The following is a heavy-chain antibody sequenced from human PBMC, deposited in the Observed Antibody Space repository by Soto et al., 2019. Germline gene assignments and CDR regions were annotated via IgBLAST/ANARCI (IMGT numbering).Heavy chain of an antibody. CDR3: ARFLVYYDFWSGYYHDAFDI. D-gene: IGHD3-3*01. V-gene: IGHV1-8*01. Sequence: ASVKVSCKASGYTFTSYDINWVRQATGQGLEWMGWMNPNSGNTGYAQKFQGRVTMTRNTSISTAYMELSSLRSEDTAVYYCARFLVYYDFWSGYYHDAFDIWGQGTMVTVSS. CDR2: MNPNSGNT. CDR1: GYTFTSYD. J-gene: IGHJ3*02.